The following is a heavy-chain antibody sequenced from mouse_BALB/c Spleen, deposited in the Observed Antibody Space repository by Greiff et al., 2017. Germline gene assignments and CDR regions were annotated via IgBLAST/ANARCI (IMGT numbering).Heavy chain of an antibody. D-gene: IGHD4-1*01. Sequence: VHLVESGPGLVAPSQSLSITCTVSGFSLTSYGVHWVRQPPGKGLEWLGVIWAGGSTNYNSALMSRLSISKDNSKSQVFLKMNSLQTDDTAMYYCAREVLGPYYYAMDYWGQGTSVTVSS. CDR1: GFSLTSYG. V-gene: IGHV2-9*02. CDR3: AREVLGPYYYAMDY. J-gene: IGHJ4*01. CDR2: IWAGGST.